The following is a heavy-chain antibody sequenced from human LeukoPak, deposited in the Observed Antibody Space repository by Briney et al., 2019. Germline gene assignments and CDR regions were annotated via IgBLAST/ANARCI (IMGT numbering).Heavy chain of an antibody. V-gene: IGHV4-34*01. CDR3: ARWYYDLWSGYYRLGYYYMDV. J-gene: IGHJ6*03. CDR2: INHSGST. CDR1: GGSFSGYY. D-gene: IGHD3-3*01. Sequence: SETLSLTCAVYGGSFSGYYWSWIRQPPGKGLEWIGEINHSGSTNYNPSLKSRVTISVDTSKNQFSLKLSSVTAADTAVYYCARWYYDLWSGYYRLGYYYMDVWGKGTTVTVSS.